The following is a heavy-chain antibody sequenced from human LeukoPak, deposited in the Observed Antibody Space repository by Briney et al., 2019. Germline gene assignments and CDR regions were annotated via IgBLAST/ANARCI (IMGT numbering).Heavy chain of an antibody. J-gene: IGHJ6*02. Sequence: RASVKVSCKASGYTFTSYGISWVRQAPGQGLEWMGWISAYNGNTNYAQKLQGRVTMTTDTSTSTAYMELRSLRSDDTAVCYCARDCSSTSCYRGVYYYYGMDVWGQGTTVTVSS. CDR1: GYTFTSYG. V-gene: IGHV1-18*01. CDR2: ISAYNGNT. CDR3: ARDCSSTSCYRGVYYYYGMDV. D-gene: IGHD2-2*02.